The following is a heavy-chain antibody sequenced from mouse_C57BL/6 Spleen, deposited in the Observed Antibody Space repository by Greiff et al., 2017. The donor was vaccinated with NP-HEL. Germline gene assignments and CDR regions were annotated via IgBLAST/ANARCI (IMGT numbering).Heavy chain of an antibody. V-gene: IGHV1-53*01. CDR1: GYTFTSYW. CDR3: ARVDSDGGYAMDY. CDR2: INPSNGGT. J-gene: IGHJ4*01. Sequence: QVQLQQPGTELVKPGASVKLSCKASGYTFTSYWMHWVKQRPGQGLEWIGNINPSNGGTNYNEKFKSKAKLTVDKYSSTAYMQLSSLTSEDSAFYYCARVDSDGGYAMDYWGQGTSVTVSS.